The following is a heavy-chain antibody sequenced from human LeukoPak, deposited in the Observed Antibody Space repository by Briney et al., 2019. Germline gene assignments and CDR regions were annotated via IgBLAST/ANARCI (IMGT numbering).Heavy chain of an antibody. CDR2: IYHSWST. D-gene: IGHD4-17*01. J-gene: IGHJ5*02. CDR1: GYSISSGYY. Sequence: PSETLSLTCTVPGYSISSGYYWGWIRQPPGKGLEWIGSIYHSWSTYYNPSLKRRVTISVDTSKNQFSLKLSSVTDADTAVYYCARAGNPGGNLASYGDYSDRGSWFYPWGQGTLVTVSS. V-gene: IGHV4-38-2*02. CDR3: ARAGNPGGNLASYGDYSDRGSWFYP.